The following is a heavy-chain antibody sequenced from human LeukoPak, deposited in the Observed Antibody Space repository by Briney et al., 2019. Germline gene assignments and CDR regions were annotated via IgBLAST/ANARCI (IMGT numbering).Heavy chain of an antibody. CDR3: ARGITARPPYYFDY. V-gene: IGHV3-11*04. CDR1: GFTFSDYY. CDR2: ISNSGSTI. D-gene: IGHD3-10*01. Sequence: SGGSLRLSCAASGFTFSDYYMNWIRQAPGKGLEWVSYISNSGSTIYYADSVKGRFTISRDNAKSSVYLQMNSLRAEDTAVYYCARGITARPPYYFDYWGQGTLVTVSS. J-gene: IGHJ4*02.